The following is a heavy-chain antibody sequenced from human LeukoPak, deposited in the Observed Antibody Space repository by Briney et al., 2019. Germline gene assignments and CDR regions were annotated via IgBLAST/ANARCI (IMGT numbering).Heavy chain of an antibody. Sequence: GGSLRLSCAASGFTFSSYAMHWVRQAPGKGLEWVAVISYDGSNKYYADSVKGRFTISRDNSKNTLYLQMNSLRAEDTAVYYCARSGVPAAMWAEYWGQGTLVTVSS. CDR3: ARSGVPAAMWAEY. CDR2: ISYDGSNK. D-gene: IGHD2-2*01. J-gene: IGHJ4*02. V-gene: IGHV3-30-3*01. CDR1: GFTFSSYA.